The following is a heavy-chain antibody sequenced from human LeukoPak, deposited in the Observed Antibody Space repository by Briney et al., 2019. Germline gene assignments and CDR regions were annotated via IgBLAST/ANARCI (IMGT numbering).Heavy chain of an antibody. J-gene: IGHJ6*02. Sequence: SETLSLTCTVSGSSISSGGYYWSWIRQHPGKGLEWIGYIYYSGSTYYNPSLKSRVTISVDTSKNQFSLKLSSVTAADTAVYYCACSGGSFYYYYGMDVWGQGTTVTVSS. D-gene: IGHD2-15*01. CDR3: ACSGGSFYYYYGMDV. CDR2: IYYSGST. V-gene: IGHV4-31*03. CDR1: GSSISSGGYY.